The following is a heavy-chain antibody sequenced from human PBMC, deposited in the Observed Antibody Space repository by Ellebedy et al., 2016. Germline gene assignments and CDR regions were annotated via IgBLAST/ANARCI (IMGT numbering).Heavy chain of an antibody. J-gene: IGHJ4*02. CDR3: TTGWGRFDY. CDR1: GFSFRTYP. D-gene: IGHD7-27*01. CDR2: VKSKTDGGTT. Sequence: GGSLRLSXAASGFSFRTYPMNWVRQAPGKGLEWVGRVKSKTDGGTTDYAAPVKGRFTISRDDSKNTLYLQMNSLKTEDTGVYYCTTGWGRFDYWGQGTLVTVTS. V-gene: IGHV3-15*01.